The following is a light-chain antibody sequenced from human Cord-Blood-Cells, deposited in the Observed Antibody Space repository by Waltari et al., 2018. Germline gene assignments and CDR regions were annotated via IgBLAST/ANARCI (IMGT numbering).Light chain of an antibody. Sequence: EIVMTQSPATLSVSPGERATLSCRASQSVSSNLAWYQQKPGQAPRLLIYGASLRATGIPASFSGSGSGTEFTLTISSLQSEDFAVYYCQQYNNWPRTFGQGTKVEIK. J-gene: IGKJ1*01. V-gene: IGKV3-15*01. CDR3: QQYNNWPRT. CDR2: GAS. CDR1: QSVSSN.